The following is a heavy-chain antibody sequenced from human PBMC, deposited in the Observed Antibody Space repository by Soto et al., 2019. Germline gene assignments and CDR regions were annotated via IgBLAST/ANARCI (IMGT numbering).Heavy chain of an antibody. Sequence: ASVKVSCKASGYTFSNFAMHWVRQAPGQRLEWMGWINAGNGNTKYSQKFQGRVTITRDTSASTAYMELSSLRSEDTAVYYCARAVAVPADFDYWGQGTLVTVSS. D-gene: IGHD6-19*01. CDR3: ARAVAVPADFDY. CDR1: GYTFSNFA. CDR2: INAGNGNT. J-gene: IGHJ4*02. V-gene: IGHV1-3*01.